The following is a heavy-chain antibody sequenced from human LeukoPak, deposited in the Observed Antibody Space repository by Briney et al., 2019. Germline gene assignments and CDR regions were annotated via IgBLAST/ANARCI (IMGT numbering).Heavy chain of an antibody. D-gene: IGHD1-1*01. CDR2: IYHSGSP. Sequence: PSETLSLTCAVSGYSISSGFYWGWIRQPPGKGLEWIGSIYHSGSPYHNPSLKSRLNISVDTSKNQFSLRLSSVTAADTAVYYCARVRTTGTNWGQGTLVTVSS. CDR3: ARVRTTGTN. V-gene: IGHV4-38-2*01. J-gene: IGHJ4*02. CDR1: GYSISSGFY.